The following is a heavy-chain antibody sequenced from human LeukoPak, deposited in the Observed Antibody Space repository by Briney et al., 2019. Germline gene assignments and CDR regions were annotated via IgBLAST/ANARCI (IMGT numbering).Heavy chain of an antibody. D-gene: IGHD6-6*01. CDR2: IRHDEANE. V-gene: IGHV3-30*02. J-gene: IGHJ4*02. Sequence: GGSLRLSCEASGFSFISYAMHWVRQAPGKGLEWVALIRHDEANEYYADSVQGRFTISRDTSKNTLYLQMKSLRAEDTAVYYCAKEYTPSSPLGELDSWGQGTLVTVSS. CDR3: AKEYTPSSPLGELDS. CDR1: GFSFISYA.